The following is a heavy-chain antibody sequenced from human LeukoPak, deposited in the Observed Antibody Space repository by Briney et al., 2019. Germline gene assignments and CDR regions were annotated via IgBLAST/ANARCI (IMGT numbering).Heavy chain of an antibody. CDR2: IKEDGTEE. D-gene: IGHD1-7*01. CDR1: GFTFSSSW. J-gene: IGHJ3*01. V-gene: IGHV3-7*02. CDR3: ARRTFPNDAFDV. Sequence: PGGSLRLSCVASGFTFSSSWMTWVRQAPGKGLEWVAHIKEDGTEEYYVDSVKGRFTISRDNAKNSLYLQMNSLRAEDTAVYYCARRTFPNDAFDVWGQGTVVTVSS.